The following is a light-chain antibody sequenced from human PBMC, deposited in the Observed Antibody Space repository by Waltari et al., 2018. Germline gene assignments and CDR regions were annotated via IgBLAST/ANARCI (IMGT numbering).Light chain of an antibody. J-gene: IGLJ2*01. Sequence: SYEVTQPPSVSVSPGQTASITCSGDKLGDKYVSWYQQKPGQSPVVVIYEDDDRPSGIPERFSGSNSGNTATLTISGTQAMDEADYYCQAWDGSTSTVVFGGGTKVTVL. V-gene: IGLV3-1*01. CDR3: QAWDGSTSTVV. CDR2: EDD. CDR1: KLGDKY.